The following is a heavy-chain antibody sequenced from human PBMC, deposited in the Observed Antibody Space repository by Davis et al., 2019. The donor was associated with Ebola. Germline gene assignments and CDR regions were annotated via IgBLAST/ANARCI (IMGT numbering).Heavy chain of an antibody. J-gene: IGHJ4*02. Sequence: PAGSLRLSCAASGFSFSNYWLSCVPQAPGKGLEWVANIKEDGSEKYYVESVEVRFTISRDNAKTSLHLQMNSLRAEDTGVYYCAREGALGYCSSTSCPFEYGGKGTLVTVSS. CDR3: AREGALGYCSSTSCPFEY. V-gene: IGHV3-7*03. CDR1: GFSFSNYW. D-gene: IGHD2-2*01. CDR2: IKEDGSEK.